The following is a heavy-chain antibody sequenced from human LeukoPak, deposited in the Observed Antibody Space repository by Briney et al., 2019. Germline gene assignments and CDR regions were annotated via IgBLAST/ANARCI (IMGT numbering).Heavy chain of an antibody. V-gene: IGHV4-59*08. CDR1: GGSMSSYY. CDR3: ARRGGHGGSFDY. D-gene: IGHD4-23*01. Sequence: PSETLSLTCTVSGGSMSSYYWIWIRQPPGKGLEWIGYIYYSGTTSYNPSLKSRVTISVDMSKNQFSLKLSSVTAADTAVYYCARRGGHGGSFDYWGQGTLVTVSS. CDR2: IYYSGTT. J-gene: IGHJ4*02.